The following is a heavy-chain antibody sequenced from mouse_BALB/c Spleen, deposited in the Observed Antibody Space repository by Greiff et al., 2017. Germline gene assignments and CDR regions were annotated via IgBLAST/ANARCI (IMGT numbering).Heavy chain of an antibody. CDR2: ISDGGSYT. Sequence: EVQGVESGGGLVKPGGSLKLSCAASGFTFSDYYMYWVRQTPEERLEWVATISDGGSYTYYPDSVKGRFTTSRDNAKNNLYLQMSSLKSEDTAMYYCASGILYAMDYWGQGTSVTVSS. CDR3: ASGILYAMDY. J-gene: IGHJ4*01. CDR1: GFTFSDYY. V-gene: IGHV5-4*02.